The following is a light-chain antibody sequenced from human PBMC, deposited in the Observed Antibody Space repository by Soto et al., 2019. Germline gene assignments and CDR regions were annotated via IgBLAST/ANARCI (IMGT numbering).Light chain of an antibody. Sequence: QPVLTQSSSASASLGSSVKLTCTLSSGHITYIIAWHQQQPGKAPRYLMKLEGSGNYNKGSGVPDRFSGSSSGADRYLTISHLQFEHEADYYCETWASNSHGVFGRGTKLTVL. CDR2: LEGSGNY. J-gene: IGLJ3*02. V-gene: IGLV4-60*02. CDR3: ETWASNSHGV. CDR1: SGHITYI.